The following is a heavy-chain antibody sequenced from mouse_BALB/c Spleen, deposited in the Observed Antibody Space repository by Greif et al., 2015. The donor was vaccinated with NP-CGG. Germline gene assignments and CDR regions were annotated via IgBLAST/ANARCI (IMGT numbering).Heavy chain of an antibody. Sequence: QVQLQQPGPGLVQPSQSLSITCTVSGFSLTSYGVHWVRQSPGKGLEWLGVIWSGGSTDYNAAFISRLSISKDNYKSQVFFKMNSLQANDTAIYYCARSPYGRPYWYFDVWGAGTTVTVSS. CDR3: ARSPYGRPYWYFDV. CDR1: GFSLTSYG. D-gene: IGHD1-1*01. J-gene: IGHJ1*01. CDR2: IWSGGST. V-gene: IGHV2-2*02.